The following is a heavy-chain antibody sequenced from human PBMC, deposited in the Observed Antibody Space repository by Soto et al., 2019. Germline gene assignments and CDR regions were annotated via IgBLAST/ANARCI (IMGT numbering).Heavy chain of an antibody. CDR2: ISSSSSYI. CDR1: GFTFSSYS. J-gene: IGHJ6*02. CDR3: ARESGGSGSYAGYYYYGMDV. Sequence: GGPLRLSCAASGFTFSSYSMNWVRQAPGKGLEWVSSISSSSSYIYYADSVKGRFTISRDNAKNSLYLQMNSLRAEDTAVYYCARESGGSGSYAGYYYYGMDVWGQGTTVTVSS. V-gene: IGHV3-21*01. D-gene: IGHD3-10*01.